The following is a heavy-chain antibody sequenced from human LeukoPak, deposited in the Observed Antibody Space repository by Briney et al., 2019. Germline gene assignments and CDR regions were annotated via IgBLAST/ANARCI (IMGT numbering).Heavy chain of an antibody. V-gene: IGHV3-7*01. J-gene: IGHJ5*02. D-gene: IGHD6-19*01. CDR3: AREDSSGNWFDA. Sequence: PGGSLRLSCAASGFLFSSYWMSWVRQAPGKGLEWVANIKQDGSEKYYLDSVKGRFTISRDNAKNSLYLQMNSLRAEDTAVYYCAREDSSGNWFDAWGQGTRVTVSS. CDR2: IKQDGSEK. CDR1: GFLFSSYW.